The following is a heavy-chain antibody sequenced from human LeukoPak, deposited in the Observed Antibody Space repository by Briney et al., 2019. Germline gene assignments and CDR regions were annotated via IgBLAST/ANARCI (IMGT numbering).Heavy chain of an antibody. D-gene: IGHD3/OR15-3a*01. V-gene: IGHV4-59*01. CDR1: GGSISSYY. J-gene: IGHJ4*02. Sequence: SETLSLTCTVSGGSISSYYWSWVRQPPVEGLEWIGYIYYSGSTNYNPSLKSRVTISVDTSKHQFSLKLSSVTAADTAVFYCATYGGTGYYGFAYWGQGTLVTVSS. CDR2: IYYSGST. CDR3: ATYGGTGYYGFAY.